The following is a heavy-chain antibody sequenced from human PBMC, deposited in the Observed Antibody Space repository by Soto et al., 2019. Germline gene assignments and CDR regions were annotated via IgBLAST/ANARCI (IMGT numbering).Heavy chain of an antibody. V-gene: IGHV1-8*01. Sequence: ASVKVSCKASGYTFTSYDINWVRQATGQGLEWMGWMNPNSGNTGYAQKFQGRVTMTRNTSISTAYMELSSLRSEDTAVYYCARRTKGSSSWYSAGDYWGQGTLVTVSS. J-gene: IGHJ4*02. CDR1: GYTFTSYD. CDR2: MNPNSGNT. CDR3: ARRTKGSSSWYSAGDY. D-gene: IGHD6-13*01.